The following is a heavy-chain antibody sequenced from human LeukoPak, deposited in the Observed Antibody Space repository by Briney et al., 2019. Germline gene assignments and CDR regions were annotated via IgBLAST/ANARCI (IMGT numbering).Heavy chain of an antibody. CDR2: INAGDGNT. CDR1: GYTFSRYA. V-gene: IGHV1-3*01. CDR3: ARATHYGDYYPEGFYY. J-gene: IGHJ4*02. Sequence: ASVKVSCKASGYTFSRYAMHWVRQAPGQRLEWMGWINAGDGNTKYSQKFQGRVTITRDTSANTVYMELSSLRSEDTAVYYCARATHYGDYYPEGFYYWGQGTLVTVSS. D-gene: IGHD4-17*01.